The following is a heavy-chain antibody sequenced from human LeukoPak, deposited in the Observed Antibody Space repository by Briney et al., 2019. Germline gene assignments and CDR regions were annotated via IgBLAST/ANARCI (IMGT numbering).Heavy chain of an antibody. D-gene: IGHD3-16*01. CDR1: GGSFSGYY. V-gene: IGHV4-59*01. J-gene: IGHJ4*02. CDR2: INYSGRT. CDR3: ARESGGSYYDY. Sequence: PSETLSLTCAVYGGSFSGYYWSWIRQPPGKGLEWIGYINYSGRTNYNPSLKSGVTISVDTSKNQVSLKLSSVTAADTAVYYCARESGGSYYDYWGQGTRVTVSS.